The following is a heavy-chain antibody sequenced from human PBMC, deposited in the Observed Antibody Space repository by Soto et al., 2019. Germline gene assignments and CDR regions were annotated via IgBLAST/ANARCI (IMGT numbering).Heavy chain of an antibody. CDR1: GGPFSGFF. Sequence: TLSLTCGVHGGPFSGFFWSWIRQSPGKGLEWIGEFNPGGSTNYNPSLKSRLTISADRSTSQVSLRLTSVTAADAAVYFRAIRAASFGGASYLGAWGQGTLVTVSS. V-gene: IGHV4-34*01. CDR3: AIRAASFGGASYLGA. J-gene: IGHJ5*02. CDR2: FNPGGST. D-gene: IGHD1-26*01.